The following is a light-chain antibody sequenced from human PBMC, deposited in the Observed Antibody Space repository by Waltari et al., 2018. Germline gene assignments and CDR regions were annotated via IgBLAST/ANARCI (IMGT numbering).Light chain of an antibody. J-gene: IGLJ2*01. CDR1: SIRTPY. Sequence: SSGLTQDPAVSVALRSPTRITCRDTSIRTPYASWYQVKTGQAPVLVMFGKEKRPSGVPDRISGESSETTSSLIITGAQAEDEADYYCSSRNGRASQVVFAGGTKVTVL. CDR3: SSRNGRASQVV. CDR2: GKE. V-gene: IGLV3-19*01.